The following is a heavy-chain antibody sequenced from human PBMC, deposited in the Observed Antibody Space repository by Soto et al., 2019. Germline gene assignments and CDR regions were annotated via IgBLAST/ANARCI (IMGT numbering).Heavy chain of an antibody. CDR2: ISGNDGAT. CDR1: GFTFSNYA. V-gene: IGHV3-23*01. J-gene: IGHJ4*02. D-gene: IGHD2-2*01. Sequence: GGSLRLSCAASGFTFSNYALSWVRQAPGRGLEWVSAISGNDGATWYADSVKGRFTISRDNSKNTVYVQMNSLRAEDTAIYYCARDSNYPRDQFDSWGRGTLVTVSS. CDR3: ARDSNYPRDQFDS.